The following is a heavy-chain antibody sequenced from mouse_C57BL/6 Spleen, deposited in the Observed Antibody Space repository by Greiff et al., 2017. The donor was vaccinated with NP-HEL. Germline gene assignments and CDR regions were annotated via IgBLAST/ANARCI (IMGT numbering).Heavy chain of an antibody. J-gene: IGHJ3*01. CDR1: GFTFSDYG. V-gene: IGHV5-15*01. D-gene: IGHD2-3*01. Sequence: EVQRVESGGGLVQPGGSLKLSCAASGFTFSDYGMAWVRQAPRKGPEWVAFISNLAYSIYYADTVTGRFTISRENAKNTLYLEMSSLRSEDTAMYYCARLDGYQFAYWGQGTLVTVSA. CDR2: ISNLAYSI. CDR3: ARLDGYQFAY.